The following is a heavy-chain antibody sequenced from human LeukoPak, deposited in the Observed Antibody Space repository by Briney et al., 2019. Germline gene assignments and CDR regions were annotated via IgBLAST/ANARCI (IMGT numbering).Heavy chain of an antibody. D-gene: IGHD3-9*01. CDR1: GGTFSSYA. CDR2: IIPIFGTA. CDR3: ASQAIDYDILTGYKNYYYYMDV. V-gene: IGHV1-69*05. J-gene: IGHJ6*03. Sequence: SVKVSCKASGGTFSSYAISWVRQAPGQGLEWLGGIIPIFGTANYAQKFQGRFTITTDESTSTAYMELSSLRSEDTAVYYCASQAIDYDILTGYKNYYYYMDVWGKGTTVTVSS.